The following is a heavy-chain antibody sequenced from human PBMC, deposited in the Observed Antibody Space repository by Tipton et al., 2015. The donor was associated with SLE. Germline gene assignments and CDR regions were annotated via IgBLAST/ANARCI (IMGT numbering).Heavy chain of an antibody. CDR3: AREFGTSSRFFDS. D-gene: IGHD3-16*01. CDR1: GGSISTYY. V-gene: IGHV4-59*01. J-gene: IGHJ4*02. CDR2: IYYSGST. Sequence: TLSLTCTVSGGSISTYYWSWIRQPPGKGLEWIGYIYYSGSTNYNPSLKSRVTISVDTSKNHFSLKLSSVTAADTAVYYCAREFGTSSRFFDSCGQGTLVTVSS.